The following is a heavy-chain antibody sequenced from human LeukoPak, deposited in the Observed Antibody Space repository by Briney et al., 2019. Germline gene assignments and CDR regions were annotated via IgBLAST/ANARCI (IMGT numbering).Heavy chain of an antibody. CDR1: GFTFSSYS. V-gene: IGHV3-21*01. J-gene: IGHJ6*02. D-gene: IGHD6-13*01. Sequence: GSLRLSCAASGFTFSSYSMNWVRQAPGKGLEWVSSISSSSSYIYYADSVKGRFTISRDNAKNSLYLQMNSLRAEDTAVYYCARDGYSSSWYGYYYYYGMDVWGQGATVTVSS. CDR2: ISSSSSYI. CDR3: ARDGYSSSWYGYYYYYGMDV.